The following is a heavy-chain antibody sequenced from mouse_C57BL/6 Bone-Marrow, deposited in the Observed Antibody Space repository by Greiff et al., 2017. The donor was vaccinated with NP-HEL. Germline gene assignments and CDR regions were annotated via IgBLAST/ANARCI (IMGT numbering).Heavy chain of an antibody. J-gene: IGHJ4*01. CDR1: GFTFTDYY. D-gene: IGHD2-4*01. CDR2: IRNKANGYTT. V-gene: IGHV7-3*01. CDR3: ARHIYYDYDAAMDY. Sequence: EVKVVESGGGLVQPGGSLSLSCAASGFTFTDYYMSWVRQPPGKALEWLGFIRNKANGYTTEYSASVKGRFTISRDNSQSILYLQMNALRAEDSATYYCARHIYYDYDAAMDYWGQGTSVTVSS.